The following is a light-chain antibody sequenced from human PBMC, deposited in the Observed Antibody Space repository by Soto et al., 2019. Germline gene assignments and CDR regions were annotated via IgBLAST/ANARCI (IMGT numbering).Light chain of an antibody. CDR3: QSYVTSLSARV. CDR1: SSNLGAGFD. V-gene: IGLV1-40*01. J-gene: IGLJ3*02. CDR2: ANS. Sequence: QSVLTQPPSVSGAPGHRVSISCNGSSSNLGAGFDVHWYQQLLGTAPKLLIYANSNRPSGVPDRFSGSRSGTAASLAITGLQAEDEAAYYCQSYVTSLSARVFGGGTKLTVL.